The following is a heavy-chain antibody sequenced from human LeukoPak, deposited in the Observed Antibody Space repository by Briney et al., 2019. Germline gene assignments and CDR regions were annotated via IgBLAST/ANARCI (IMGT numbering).Heavy chain of an antibody. CDR3: ARGSRPVYDFWAGWTVDY. V-gene: IGHV3-7*04. J-gene: IGHJ4*02. D-gene: IGHD3-3*01. CDR2: INQHGSEK. CDR1: EFIVYDYW. Sequence: HPGWSLRLSCVASEFIVYDYWMTWVRQAPGKGLEWVAKINQHGSEKNYADSVKGRFTISRDNAKNSVYLQMNTLRAEDTGVYYCARGSRPVYDFWAGWTVDYWGRGTLVTVSS.